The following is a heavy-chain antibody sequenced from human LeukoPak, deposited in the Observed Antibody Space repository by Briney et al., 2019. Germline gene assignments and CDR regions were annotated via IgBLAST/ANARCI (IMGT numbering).Heavy chain of an antibody. CDR3: ARVGDSSGYYYENNWFDP. V-gene: IGHV1-18*01. CDR2: ISAYNGNT. D-gene: IGHD3-22*01. CDR1: GYTFTSYG. J-gene: IGHJ5*02. Sequence: SLKVSCKASGYTFTSYGISWVRQAPGQGLEWMGWISAYNGNTNYAQKLQGRVTMTTDTSTSTAYMELSRLRSDDTAVYYCARVGDSSGYYYENNWFDPWGQGILVTVSS.